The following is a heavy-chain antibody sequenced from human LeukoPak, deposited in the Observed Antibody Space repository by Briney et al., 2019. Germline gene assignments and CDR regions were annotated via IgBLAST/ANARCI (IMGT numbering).Heavy chain of an antibody. CDR1: GGSISSSSYY. Sequence: SETLSLTCTVSGGSISSSSYYWGWIRQPPGKGLEWIGSIYYSGSTYYNPSLKSRVTISVDTSKNQFSLKLSSVTAADTAVYYCARVVAGTNDYWGQGTLVTVSS. CDR2: IYYSGST. J-gene: IGHJ4*02. D-gene: IGHD6-19*01. V-gene: IGHV4-39*07. CDR3: ARVVAGTNDY.